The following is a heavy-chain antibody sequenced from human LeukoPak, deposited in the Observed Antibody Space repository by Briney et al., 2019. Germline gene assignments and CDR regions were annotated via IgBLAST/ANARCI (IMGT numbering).Heavy chain of an antibody. CDR2: IRYDGSNK. Sequence: GGSLRLSCAASGFTFSSYGMHWVRQAPGKGLEWVAFIRYDGSNKYYADSVKVRFTISRDNSKNTLYLQMNSLRAEDTAVYYCAADLWFQPTLDWFDPWGQGTLVTVSS. CDR1: GFTFSSYG. CDR3: AADLWFQPTLDWFDP. D-gene: IGHD2-21*01. V-gene: IGHV3-30*02. J-gene: IGHJ5*02.